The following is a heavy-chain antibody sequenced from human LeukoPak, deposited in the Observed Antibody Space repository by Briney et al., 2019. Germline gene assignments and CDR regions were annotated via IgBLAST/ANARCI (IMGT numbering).Heavy chain of an antibody. CDR1: GGSFSGYY. J-gene: IGHJ3*02. Sequence: SETLSLTCAVYGGSFSGYYWSWIRQPPGKGLEWIGEINHSGSTNYNPSLKSRVTISVDTSKNQFSLKLSSVTAADTAVYYCARARHIAVAGRDAFDIWGQGTMVTVSS. CDR2: INHSGST. V-gene: IGHV4-34*01. D-gene: IGHD6-19*01. CDR3: ARARHIAVAGRDAFDI.